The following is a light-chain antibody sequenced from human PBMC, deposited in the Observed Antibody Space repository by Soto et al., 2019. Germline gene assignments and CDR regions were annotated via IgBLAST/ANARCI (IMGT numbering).Light chain of an antibody. CDR3: CSSVGARTYV. CDR1: MSDVGSSGP. V-gene: IGLV2-23*01. CDR2: EGS. Sequence: QSVLTQAAAVSGSPGRSITISCSGSMSDVGSSGPVSWYQHHPGQVPKLIIYEGSRRPSGVSSRFSGSKTGNTASRTITGLQAEDEANYYCCSSVGARTYVFGTGTKVTVL. J-gene: IGLJ1*01.